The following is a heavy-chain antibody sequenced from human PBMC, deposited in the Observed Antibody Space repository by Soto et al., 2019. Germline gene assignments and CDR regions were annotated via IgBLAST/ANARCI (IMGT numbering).Heavy chain of an antibody. D-gene: IGHD3-10*01. CDR2: IFYSGST. J-gene: IGHJ4*02. Sequence: QVELQESGPGRVKPSQTLSLTCTVSGESITTGGYWSWVRLLQGKGLEWIGYIFYSGSTSYNPSPSLKGRLTMSVDTSKNQFSLNLISVTAADTAVYFCATTTGSGRLDFWGQGTLVTVSS. V-gene: IGHV4-31*03. CDR1: GESITTGGY. CDR3: ATTTGSGRLDF.